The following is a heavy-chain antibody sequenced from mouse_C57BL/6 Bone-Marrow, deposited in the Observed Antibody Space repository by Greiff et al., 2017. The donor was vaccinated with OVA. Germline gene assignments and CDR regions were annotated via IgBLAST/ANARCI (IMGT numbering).Heavy chain of an antibody. CDR1: GYTFTSYW. CDR2: IYPSDSDT. CDR3: AGEDDGYTLVY. Sequence: QVQLQQPGAELVRPGSSVKLSCKASGYTFTSYWMHWVKQRPIQGLEWIGNIYPSDSDTHYNQKFKDKATLTVDKSSSTAYMQLSSLTSEGSAVYYCAGEDDGYTLVYWGQGTLVTVSA. D-gene: IGHD2-3*01. V-gene: IGHV1-52*01. J-gene: IGHJ3*01.